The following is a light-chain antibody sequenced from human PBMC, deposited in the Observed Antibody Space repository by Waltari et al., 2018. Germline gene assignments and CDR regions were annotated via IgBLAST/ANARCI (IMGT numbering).Light chain of an antibody. J-gene: IGLJ2*01. CDR3: SSYTSISTSVV. Sequence: QSALTQPASVSGAPGQSITLSCTGTSRDVGGYDFVPWYQQYPGKAPQLIIYDVYYRPSGVSQRFSASKSGDTASLTISGLQTDDEADYYCSSYTSISTSVVFGGGTKLTVL. CDR1: SRDVGGYDF. CDR2: DVY. V-gene: IGLV2-14*03.